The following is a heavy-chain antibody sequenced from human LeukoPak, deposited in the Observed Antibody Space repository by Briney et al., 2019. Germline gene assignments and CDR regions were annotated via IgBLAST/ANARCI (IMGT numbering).Heavy chain of an antibody. CDR3: ARGRNKWPDYFDY. Sequence: PGGSLRLSCAASGFTFSSYRMNWVRQAPGKGLEWVSSISSSSSYIYYADSVKGRFTISRDNAKNSLYLQMNSLRAEDTAVYYCARGRNKWPDYFDYWGQGTLVTVSS. D-gene: IGHD2/OR15-2a*01. CDR1: GFTFSSYR. CDR2: ISSSSSYI. J-gene: IGHJ4*02. V-gene: IGHV3-21*01.